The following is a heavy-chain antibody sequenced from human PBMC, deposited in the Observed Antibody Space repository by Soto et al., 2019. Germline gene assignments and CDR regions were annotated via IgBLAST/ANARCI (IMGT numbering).Heavy chain of an antibody. V-gene: IGHV3-43*01. D-gene: IGHD5-18*01. Sequence: EVQLVESGGVVVQPGGSLRLSCAASGFTFDDYTMHWVRQAPGKGLEWVSLISWDGGSTYYADSVKGRFTISRDNSKNSLYLQMNRLRTEDTALYYCAKDTLGYSYGYFDYWGQGTLVTVSS. CDR2: ISWDGGST. CDR1: GFTFDDYT. J-gene: IGHJ4*02. CDR3: AKDTLGYSYGYFDY.